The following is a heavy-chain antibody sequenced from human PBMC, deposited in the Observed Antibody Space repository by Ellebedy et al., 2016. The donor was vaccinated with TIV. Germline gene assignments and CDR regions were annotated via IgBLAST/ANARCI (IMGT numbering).Heavy chain of an antibody. CDR1: GYTFTGYY. D-gene: IGHD6-19*01. CDR2: INPNSGGT. Sequence: ASVKVSXKASGYTFTGYYMHWVRQAPGQGLEWMGWINPNSGGTNYAQKFQGWVTMTRDTSISTAYMELSRLRSDDTAVYYCARDQSRSGWYRNSTYGMDVWGQGTTVTVSS. J-gene: IGHJ6*02. CDR3: ARDQSRSGWYRNSTYGMDV. V-gene: IGHV1-2*04.